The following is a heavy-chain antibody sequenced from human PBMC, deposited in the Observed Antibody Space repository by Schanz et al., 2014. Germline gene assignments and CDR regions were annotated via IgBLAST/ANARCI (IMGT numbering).Heavy chain of an antibody. J-gene: IGHJ4*02. CDR1: GFSFGTYA. CDR3: AKSLESCPGGRCSRGYFDY. V-gene: IGHV3-23*04. Sequence: EVQLVASGGGLVQPGGSLRLSCAASGFSFGTYAMSWVRQAPGKGLEWVSLISDSGDTAYYADSVKGRFTISRDNFKGALYLQMSSLRAEDTAVYYCAKSLESCPGGRCSRGYFDYWGQGTLVAVSA. D-gene: IGHD2-8*02. CDR2: ISDSGDTA.